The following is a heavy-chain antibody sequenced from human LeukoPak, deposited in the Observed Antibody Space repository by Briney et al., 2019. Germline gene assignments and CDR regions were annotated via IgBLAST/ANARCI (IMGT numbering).Heavy chain of an antibody. CDR2: LSGSSGHT. CDR3: AGAGHYSFDY. CDR1: GFTFSDYY. V-gene: IGHV3-11*05. D-gene: IGHD2-21*01. J-gene: IGHJ4*02. Sequence: GGSLTLSCAASGFTFSDYYMNWIRQALGKGLEWISFLSGSSGHTNYADSVKGRFTISRDNAKNSLYLQMNSLRPDDTAVYYCAGAGHYSFDYWGQGTLVTVSS.